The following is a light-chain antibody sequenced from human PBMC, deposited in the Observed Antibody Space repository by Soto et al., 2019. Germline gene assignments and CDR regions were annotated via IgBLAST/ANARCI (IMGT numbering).Light chain of an antibody. CDR1: SSNIGPGYD. V-gene: IGLV1-40*01. CDR2: GSR. J-gene: IGLJ1*01. Sequence: QSVLTQPPSVSGAPGQRVTISCTGSSSNIGPGYDVHWYQQLPGTAPKLLMYGSRNRPSGVPDRFSGTKSGTSASLAITGLQAEDEADYYCQSYDSSLSGRYVFGTGTKVTVL. CDR3: QSYDSSLSGRYV.